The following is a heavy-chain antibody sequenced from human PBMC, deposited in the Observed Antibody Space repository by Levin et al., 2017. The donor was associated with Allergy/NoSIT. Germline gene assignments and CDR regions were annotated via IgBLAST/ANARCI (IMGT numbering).Heavy chain of an antibody. CDR3: ARAGGTSYYASGTHGDL. CDR2: ISTTSSTV. Sequence: QSGESLKISCAASGFTFSTYAMNWVRQAPGKGLEWLSYISTTSSTVYYAGPLKGRFTISRDNARNSLFLQMNSLRDEDTAVYYCARAGGTSYYASGTHGDLWGRGTLVTVSS. D-gene: IGHD3-10*01. CDR1: GFTFSTYA. V-gene: IGHV3-48*02. J-gene: IGHJ5*02.